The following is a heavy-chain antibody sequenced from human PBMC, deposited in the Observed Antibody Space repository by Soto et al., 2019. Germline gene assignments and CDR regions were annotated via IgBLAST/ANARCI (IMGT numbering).Heavy chain of an antibody. CDR2: IFYSGTT. Sequence: SETLSLTCTVSGGSISSYYWSWIRQPPGKGLELIGSIFYSGTTYNNPSLNSRVTLSVDTSKNQFSLKLNSVTAADTAVYYCARYYGDYKKYFDYWGQGTLVTVS. D-gene: IGHD4-17*01. CDR1: GGSISSYY. CDR3: ARYYGDYKKYFDY. V-gene: IGHV4-59*05. J-gene: IGHJ4*02.